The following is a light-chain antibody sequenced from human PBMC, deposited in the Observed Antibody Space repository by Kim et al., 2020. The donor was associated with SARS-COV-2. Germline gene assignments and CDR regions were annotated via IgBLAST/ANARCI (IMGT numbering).Light chain of an antibody. CDR1: SLRSYY. J-gene: IGLJ1*01. CDR3: NSRDSSGNHYV. CDR2: GKN. V-gene: IGLV3-19*01. Sequence: SSELTQDPVVSVALGQTVRITCQGDSLRSYYASWYQQKPGQAHVLVIYGKNNRPSGIPDRFSGSSSGNTASLTITGAQAEDEADYYCNSRDSSGNHYVFG.